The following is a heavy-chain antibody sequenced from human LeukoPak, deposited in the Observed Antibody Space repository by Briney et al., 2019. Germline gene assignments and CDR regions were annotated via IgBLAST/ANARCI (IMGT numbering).Heavy chain of an antibody. CDR2: ISSSGSTI. CDR3: ASPGPMIVVVSDDAFDI. J-gene: IGHJ3*02. V-gene: IGHV3-11*04. Sequence: GGSLRLSCAASGFTFSNYYMSWIRQAPGKGLEWVSYISSSGSTIYYADSVKGRFTISRDNAKNSLYLQMNSLRAEDTAVYYCASPGPMIVVVSDDAFDIWGPGTMVTVSS. D-gene: IGHD3-22*01. CDR1: GFTFSNYY.